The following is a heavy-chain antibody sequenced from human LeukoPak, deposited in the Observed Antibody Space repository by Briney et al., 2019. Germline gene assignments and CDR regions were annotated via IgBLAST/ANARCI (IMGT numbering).Heavy chain of an antibody. D-gene: IGHD5-18*01. J-gene: IGHJ4*02. Sequence: SETLSLTCTVSGGSITSYFWSWIRQVLGKGLEWIAYISYSGTTNYNPSLKSRVVISVDASKNQFSLNLRSVTAADTAVYYCAGEDFGGYRFDYWGQGTLVTVSS. CDR3: AGEDFGGYRFDY. CDR1: GGSITSYF. CDR2: ISYSGTT. V-gene: IGHV4-59*01.